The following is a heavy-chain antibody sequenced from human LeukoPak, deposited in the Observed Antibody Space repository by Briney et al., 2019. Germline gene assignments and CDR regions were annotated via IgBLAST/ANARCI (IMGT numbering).Heavy chain of an antibody. J-gene: IGHJ4*02. V-gene: IGHV3-7*01. D-gene: IGHD3-22*01. CDR1: GFTFSSYW. CDR2: IKQDGSEK. CDR3: ARDDDYYDGSGYYYDYLDY. Sequence: GGSLRLSCAASGFTFSSYWISWVRQAPGKGLEWVANIKQDGSEKYYVDPVKGRFTISRDNAKNSLYVQMDSLRAEDTAVYYCARDDDYYDGSGYYYDYLDYWGQGTLVTVSS.